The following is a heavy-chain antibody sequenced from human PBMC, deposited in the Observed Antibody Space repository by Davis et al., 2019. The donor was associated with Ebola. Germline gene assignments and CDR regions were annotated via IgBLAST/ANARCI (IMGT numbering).Heavy chain of an antibody. CDR1: GGSIISSSSY. Sequence: SETLSLTCTVSGGSIISSSSYWGWIRQPPRKGLEWIGSIYYSGITYYNPSLKSRVTISVDTSKNQFSLKLRSVTAADTAVYYCARQRYSSGWHFDYWGQGTLVTVSS. CDR3: ARQRYSSGWHFDY. D-gene: IGHD6-19*01. V-gene: IGHV4-39*01. J-gene: IGHJ4*02. CDR2: IYYSGIT.